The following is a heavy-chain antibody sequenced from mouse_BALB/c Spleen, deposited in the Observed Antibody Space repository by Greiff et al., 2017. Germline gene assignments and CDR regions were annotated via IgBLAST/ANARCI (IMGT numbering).Heavy chain of an antibody. CDR2: IDPANGNT. D-gene: IGHD2-1*01. J-gene: IGHJ2*01. CDR1: GFNIKDTY. Sequence: EVQLQQSGAGLVKPGASVTLSCTASGFNIKDTYMHWVRQSPEQGLEWMGRIDPANGNTKYDPKLPGKATITADTSSNTSYLQLSSLASEDTTDYYCASGYGNYGDYWGQGTTLTVSS. CDR3: ASGYGNYGDY. V-gene: IGHV14-3*02.